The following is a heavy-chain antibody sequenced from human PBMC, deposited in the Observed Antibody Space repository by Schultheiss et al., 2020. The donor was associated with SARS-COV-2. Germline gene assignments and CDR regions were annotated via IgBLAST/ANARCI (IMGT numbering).Heavy chain of an antibody. Sequence: SETLSLTYTVSGGSISSGDYYWSWIRQPPGKGLEWIGYIYYSGTTYHNPALKSRVTISVDTSKNQFSLKLTSVTAADTAVYYCARGPNYYDSSDYYYAWGQGTLVTVSS. V-gene: IGHV4-30-4*01. CDR2: IYYSGTT. D-gene: IGHD3-22*01. CDR3: ARGPNYYDSSDYYYA. CDR1: GGSISSGDYY. J-gene: IGHJ5*02.